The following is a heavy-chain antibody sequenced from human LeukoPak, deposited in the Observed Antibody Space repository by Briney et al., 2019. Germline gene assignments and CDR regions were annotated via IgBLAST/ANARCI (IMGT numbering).Heavy chain of an antibody. J-gene: IGHJ3*02. Sequence: GASVKVSCKASGYTFTSYDINWVRQATGQGLEWMGWMNPNSGNTGYAQKFQGRVTMTRNTSISTAYMELSSLRSEDTAVYYCARMYSSSWTQYAFDIGGQGTMVTVSS. D-gene: IGHD6-13*01. CDR3: ARMYSSSWTQYAFDI. CDR1: GYTFTSYD. CDR2: MNPNSGNT. V-gene: IGHV1-8*01.